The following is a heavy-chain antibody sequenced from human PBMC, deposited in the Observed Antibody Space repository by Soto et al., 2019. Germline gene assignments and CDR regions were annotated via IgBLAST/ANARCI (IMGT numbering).Heavy chain of an antibody. J-gene: IGHJ6*02. Sequence: GASVRVSCKXSVGTFSSYTISWVRQAPGQGLEWMGGLIPIFGTANYAQKFQGRVTITADESTSTAYMELSSLRSEDTAVYYCARDPWNWNPTDYYYGMDVCRQGTTVTVSS. CDR1: VGTFSSYT. CDR2: LIPIFGTA. CDR3: ARDPWNWNPTDYYYGMDV. V-gene: IGHV1-69*13. D-gene: IGHD1-1*01.